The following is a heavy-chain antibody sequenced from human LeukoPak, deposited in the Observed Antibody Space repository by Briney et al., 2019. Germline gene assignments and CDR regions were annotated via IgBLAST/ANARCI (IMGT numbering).Heavy chain of an antibody. Sequence: GASVKVSCKASGYTFTDYYMHWVRQAPGQGLEWMGWINPNSGGTNYAQKFQGTVTMTRDTSISTAYMELTRLRSDDTAVYYCARERGNYDILTDYYEGNGFDPWGQGTLVTVSS. CDR1: GYTFTDYY. D-gene: IGHD3-9*01. J-gene: IGHJ5*02. V-gene: IGHV1-2*02. CDR2: INPNSGGT. CDR3: ARERGNYDILTDYYEGNGFDP.